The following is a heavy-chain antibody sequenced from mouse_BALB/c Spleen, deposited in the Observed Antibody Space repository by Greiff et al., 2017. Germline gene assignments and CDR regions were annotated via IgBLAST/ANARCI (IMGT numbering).Heavy chain of an antibody. CDR1: GFTFSSYA. V-gene: IGHV5-9-4*01. CDR3: AREATATSYAMDY. CDR2: ISSGGSYT. Sequence: VQLKESGGGLVKPGGSLKLSCAASGFTFSSYAMSWVRQSPEKRLEWVAEISSGGSYTYYPDTVTGRFTISRDNAKNTLYLEMSSLRSEDTAMYYCAREATATSYAMDYWGQGTSVTVSS. D-gene: IGHD1-2*01. J-gene: IGHJ4*01.